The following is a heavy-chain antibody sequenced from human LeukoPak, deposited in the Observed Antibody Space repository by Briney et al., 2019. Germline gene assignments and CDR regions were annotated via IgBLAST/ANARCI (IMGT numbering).Heavy chain of an antibody. V-gene: IGHV3-30*04. J-gene: IGHJ6*03. CDR1: GFTFSSYA. CDR2: ISYDGSNK. D-gene: IGHD2-8*01. CDR3: AKDRCSNGVGCYYYYMDV. Sequence: GGSLRLSCAASGFTFSSYAMHWVRQAPGKGLEWVAVISYDGSNKYYADSVKGRFTISRDNSKNILYLQMNSLRAEDTAVYYCAKDRCSNGVGCYYYYMDVWGKGTTVTISS.